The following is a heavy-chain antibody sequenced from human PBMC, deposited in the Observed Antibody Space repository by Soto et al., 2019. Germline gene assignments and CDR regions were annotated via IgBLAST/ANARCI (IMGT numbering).Heavy chain of an antibody. J-gene: IGHJ4*02. CDR3: AKDLGGTMIVVVITYFDY. CDR2: ISGSGGST. V-gene: IGHV3-23*01. D-gene: IGHD3-22*01. CDR1: GFTFSSYA. Sequence: GGSLRLSCAASGFTFSSYAMSWVGQAPGKGLEWVPAISGSGGSTYYADSVKGRFTISRDNSKNTLYLQMNSLRAEDTAVYYCAKDLGGTMIVVVITYFDYWGQGALVTVSS.